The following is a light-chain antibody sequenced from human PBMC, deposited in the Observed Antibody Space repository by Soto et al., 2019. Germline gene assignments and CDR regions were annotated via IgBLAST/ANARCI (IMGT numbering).Light chain of an antibody. Sequence: DIQMTQSPSTLSASVVYRFTITFLASQSISSWLAWYQQKPGKAPKLLIYDASTLQSGVPSRFSASGSGTEFALTISGLQPDDFAVYYCQQYNRYAVTFGQGTKVDIK. CDR2: DAS. V-gene: IGKV1-5*01. J-gene: IGKJ1*01. CDR1: QSISSW. CDR3: QQYNRYAVT.